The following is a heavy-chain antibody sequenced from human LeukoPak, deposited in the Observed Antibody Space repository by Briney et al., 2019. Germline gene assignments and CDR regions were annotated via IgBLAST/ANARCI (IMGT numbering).Heavy chain of an antibody. V-gene: IGHV1-18*01. CDR3: ARGSAMYSSGWYDAFDI. D-gene: IGHD6-19*01. CDR1: GYTFTSYG. J-gene: IGHJ3*02. Sequence: ASVKVSCKASGYTFTSYGISWVRQAPGQGLEWMGWISAYNGNTNYAQKLQGRVTMTTDTSTSTAYMELRSLRSDDTAVYYCARGSAMYSSGWYDAFDIWGQGTMVTVSS. CDR2: ISAYNGNT.